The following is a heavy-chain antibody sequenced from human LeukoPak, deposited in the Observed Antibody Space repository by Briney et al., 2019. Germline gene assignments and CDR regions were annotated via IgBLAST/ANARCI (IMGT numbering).Heavy chain of an antibody. J-gene: IGHJ6*04. Sequence: PSETLSLTCAVYGGSFGGYYWSWIRQPPGKGLEWIGEINHSGSTNYNPSLKSRVTISVDTSKNRFSLKLSSVTAADTAVYYCARLDYYGSGSYPMDAWGKGTTVTVSS. CDR3: ARLDYYGSGSYPMDA. V-gene: IGHV4-34*01. CDR2: INHSGST. CDR1: GGSFGGYY. D-gene: IGHD3-10*01.